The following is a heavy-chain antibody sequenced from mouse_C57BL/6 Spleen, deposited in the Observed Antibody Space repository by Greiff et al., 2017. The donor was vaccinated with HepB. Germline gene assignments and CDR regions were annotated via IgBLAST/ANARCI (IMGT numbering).Heavy chain of an antibody. CDR3: ASLYGTDYFGY. D-gene: IGHD1-1*01. V-gene: IGHV1-61*01. CDR2: IYPYDSET. J-gene: IGHJ2*01. CDR1: GYTFTSYW. Sequence: LQQPRAELVRPGSSVKLSCKASGYTFTSYWMDWVKQRPGQGLEWIGNIYPYDSETHYNQKFKYKATLTVDKSSSTAYMQLSSLTSEDSAVYYCASLYGTDYFGYWGQGTTLTVSS.